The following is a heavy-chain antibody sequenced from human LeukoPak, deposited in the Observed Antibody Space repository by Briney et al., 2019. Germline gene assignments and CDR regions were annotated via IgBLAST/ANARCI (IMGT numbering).Heavy chain of an antibody. CDR2: IIPIFGTA. CDR1: GGTFSSYA. J-gene: IGHJ4*02. CDR3: ARGGPGSSSSPFDY. V-gene: IGHV1-69*13. Sequence: GASVKVSCKASGGTFSSYAISWVRQAPGQGFEWMGGIIPIFGTANYAQKFQGRVTITADESTSTAYMELSSLRSEDTAVYYCARGGPGSSSSPFDYWGQGTLVTVSS. D-gene: IGHD6-13*01.